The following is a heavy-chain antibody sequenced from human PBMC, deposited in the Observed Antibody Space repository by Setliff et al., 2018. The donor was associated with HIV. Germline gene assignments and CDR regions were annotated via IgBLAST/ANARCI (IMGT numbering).Heavy chain of an antibody. CDR3: AGGWSENTVMVQVEYFRH. V-gene: IGHV1-69*04. D-gene: IGHD5-18*01. J-gene: IGHJ1*01. Sequence: GASVKVSCKASGGTLRSYGMTWVRQAPGQGLEWMGTVIPVRDIANYAQKFQGRATITADISTTTASMELRSLRSEDTAVYYCAGGWSENTVMVQVEYFRHWGQGTLVTVSS. CDR2: VIPVRDIA. CDR1: GGTLRSYG.